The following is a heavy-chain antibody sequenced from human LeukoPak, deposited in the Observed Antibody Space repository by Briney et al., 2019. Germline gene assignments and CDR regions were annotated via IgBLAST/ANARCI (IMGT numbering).Heavy chain of an antibody. CDR2: ISSDGRVE. CDR1: AFTLSPYN. J-gene: IGHJ4*02. V-gene: IGHV3-48*04. CDR3: ARDSLNGPFVISLDY. Sequence: GGSLRLSCAASAFTLSPYNMNWVRQAPGKGLEWVSHISSDGRVETYLDSVRGRFTMSRDNAKDLLFLQMNGLRAEDTAVYYCARDSLNGPFVISLDYWGQGALVTVSS. D-gene: IGHD3-16*02.